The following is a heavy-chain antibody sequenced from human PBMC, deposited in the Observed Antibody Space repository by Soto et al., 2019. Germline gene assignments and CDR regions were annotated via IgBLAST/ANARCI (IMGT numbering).Heavy chain of an antibody. Sequence: SETLSLTCTFSGFSISSYYWSWIRQPPGKGLEWIGYIYYSGSTNYNPSLKSRVTISVDTSKNQFSLKLSSVTAADTAVYYCARDRGPVGSGFNNAFDIWGQGTMVTVSS. CDR2: IYYSGST. CDR3: ARDRGPVGSGFNNAFDI. J-gene: IGHJ3*02. CDR1: GFSISSYY. V-gene: IGHV4-59*01. D-gene: IGHD6-19*01.